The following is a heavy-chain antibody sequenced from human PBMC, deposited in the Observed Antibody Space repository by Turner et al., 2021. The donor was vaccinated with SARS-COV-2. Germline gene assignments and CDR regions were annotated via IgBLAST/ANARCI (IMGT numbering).Heavy chain of an antibody. D-gene: IGHD6-19*01. CDR2: ISSSSSTI. V-gene: IGHV3-48*01. J-gene: IGHJ4*02. CDR3: ARDLGSIAVAN. Sequence: VQLVESGGGLVQPGWSLRLSCAASGFTFSSYSMNWVRQAPGKGLEWVSYISSSSSTIYYADSVKGRFTISRDNAKNSLYLQMNSLRAEDTAVYYCARDLGSIAVANWGQGTLVTVSS. CDR1: GFTFSSYS.